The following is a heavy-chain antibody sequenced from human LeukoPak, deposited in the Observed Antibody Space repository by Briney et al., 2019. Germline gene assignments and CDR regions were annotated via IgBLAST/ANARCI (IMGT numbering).Heavy chain of an antibody. J-gene: IGHJ6*02. CDR2: IIPIFGTA. CDR3: ARPSLGGPYPWRDVDREKVYYYYYYGMDV. V-gene: IGHV1-69*13. D-gene: IGHD2-21*01. Sequence: SVKVSRKASGGTFSSYAISWVRQAPGQGLEWMGGIIPIFGTANYAQKFQGRVTITADESTSTAYMELSSLRSEDTAVYYCARPSLGGPYPWRDVDREKVYYYYYYGMDVWGQGTTVTVSS. CDR1: GGTFSSYA.